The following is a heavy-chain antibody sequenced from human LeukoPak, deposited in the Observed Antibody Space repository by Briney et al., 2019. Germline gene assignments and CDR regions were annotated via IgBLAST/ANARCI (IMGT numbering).Heavy chain of an antibody. J-gene: IGHJ4*02. CDR1: GYTFTGYY. D-gene: IGHD2-2*01. CDR2: ISPNNGGT. CDR3: ARSKYCSSTTCSARRTDY. V-gene: IGHV1-2*02. Sequence: ASVKVSCKASGYTFTGYYMHWVRQAPGQGLEWMGWISPNNGGTSYAHNFRDRVTMTRDTSISTAYMGLSRLRSDDTAIYYCARSKYCSSTTCSARRTDYWGQGTLVTVSS.